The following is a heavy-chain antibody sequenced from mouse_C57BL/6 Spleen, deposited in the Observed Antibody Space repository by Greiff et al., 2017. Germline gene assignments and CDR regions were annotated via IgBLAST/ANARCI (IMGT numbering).Heavy chain of an antibody. Sequence: QVQLKQPGAELVKPGASVKLSCKASGYTFTSYWMHWVKQRPGQGLEWIGMIHPNSGSTNYNEKFKSKATLTVDKSSSTAYMQLSSLTSEDSAVYYCARGYYYGSSNDYWGQGTTLTVSS. CDR1: GYTFTSYW. V-gene: IGHV1-64*01. D-gene: IGHD1-1*01. CDR2: IHPNSGST. J-gene: IGHJ2*01. CDR3: ARGYYYGSSNDY.